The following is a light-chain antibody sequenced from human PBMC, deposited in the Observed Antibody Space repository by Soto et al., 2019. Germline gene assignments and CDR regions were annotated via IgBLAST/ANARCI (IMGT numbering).Light chain of an antibody. CDR1: QSIISN. CDR3: QQET. J-gene: IGKJ1*01. CDR2: GAS. Sequence: EIVMTQSPATLSVSPGXRATLSCRASQSIISNLVWYQQKPGQAPRLLIYGASTRATGIPARFSGSGSGTEFTLTISSLQSEDFAVYYCQQETFGQGTKVDIK. V-gene: IGKV3D-15*01.